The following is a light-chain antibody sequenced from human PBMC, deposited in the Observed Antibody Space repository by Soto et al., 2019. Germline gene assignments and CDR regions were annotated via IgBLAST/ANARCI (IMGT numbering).Light chain of an antibody. CDR1: QSILYSSDNRNY. CDR2: LTS. CDR3: QQYYASPLT. J-gene: IGKJ4*01. V-gene: IGKV4-1*01. Sequence: DIVMTQSPDSLAVFLGERATINCKSSQSILYSSDNRNYLAWYQQKPGQPPKLLFSLTSARDFGVPDRFSVSESGTDFTLTISSLQAEDVAVYYCQQYYASPLTFGGGTKVEI.